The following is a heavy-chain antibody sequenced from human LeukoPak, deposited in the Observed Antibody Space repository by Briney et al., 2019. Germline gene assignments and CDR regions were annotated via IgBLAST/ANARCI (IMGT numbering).Heavy chain of an antibody. CDR3: AKGGVITMIVVLHMDV. CDR1: GGSFSGYY. D-gene: IGHD3-22*01. J-gene: IGHJ6*03. V-gene: IGHV4-34*01. Sequence: PSETLSLTCAVYGGSFSGYYWSWIRQPPGKGLEWIGEINHSGSTNYNPSLKSRVTISVDTSKNQFSLKLSSVTAEDTAVYYCAKGGVITMIVVLHMDVWGKGTTVTVSS. CDR2: INHSGST.